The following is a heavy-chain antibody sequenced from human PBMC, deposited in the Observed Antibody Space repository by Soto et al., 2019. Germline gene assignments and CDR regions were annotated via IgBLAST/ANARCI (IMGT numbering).Heavy chain of an antibody. D-gene: IGHD3-10*01. J-gene: IGHJ4*02. V-gene: IGHV3-53*01. CDR1: GFTVSNNY. Sequence: EVQLVESGGGLIQPGGSLRLSCAVSGFTVSNNYMSWVRQAPGKGLEGVSVIYSGGYTAYGDSVKGRFTISRDNSKNQLYPQRNRRRAPGPAAFFRATHPGGGGYWGQGTLVTVSS. CDR3: ATHPGGGGY. CDR2: IYSGGYT.